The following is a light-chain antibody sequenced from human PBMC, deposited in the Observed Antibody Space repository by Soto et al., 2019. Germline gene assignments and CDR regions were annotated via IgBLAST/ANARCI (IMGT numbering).Light chain of an antibody. Sequence: QSVLTQPRSVSGSPGQSVTISCTGTSSDVGGYNYVSWYQQHPGKAPKLMIYDVSKRPSGVPDRFSGSKSGNTASLTISGIQADDEADYYCCSYAGSYRRVFGGGTKMTVL. CDR3: CSYAGSYRRV. J-gene: IGLJ3*02. CDR1: SSDVGGYNY. CDR2: DVS. V-gene: IGLV2-11*01.